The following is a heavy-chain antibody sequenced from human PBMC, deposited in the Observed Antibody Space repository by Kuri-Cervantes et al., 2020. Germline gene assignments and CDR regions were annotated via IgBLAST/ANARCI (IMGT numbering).Heavy chain of an antibody. D-gene: IGHD6-13*01. CDR2: VYYSGST. Sequence: SETLSLTCTVSGGSISSSVYYWGWIRQPPGKGLEWIGNVYYSGSTYYNPSLKSRVTISVDTSKNQFSLKLNSVTAADTTFYYCARLAAAGKLSWFDPWGQGTLVTVSS. J-gene: IGHJ5*02. V-gene: IGHV4-39*01. CDR3: ARLAAAGKLSWFDP. CDR1: GGSISSSVYY.